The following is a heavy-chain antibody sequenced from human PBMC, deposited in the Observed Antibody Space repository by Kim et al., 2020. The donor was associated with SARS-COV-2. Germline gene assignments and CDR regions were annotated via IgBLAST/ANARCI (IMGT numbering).Heavy chain of an antibody. CDR1: GFTFDDYA. V-gene: IGHV3-9*01. J-gene: IGHJ4*01. CDR2: ISWNSGSI. D-gene: IGHD6-13*01. CDR3: AKDKLGIAAAGIPAFDY. Sequence: GGSLRLSCAASGFTFDDYAMHWVRQAPGKGLEWVSGISWNSGSIGYANSVKGRFTISRDNAKNSLYLQMNSLRAEDTALYYCAKDKLGIAAAGIPAFDY.